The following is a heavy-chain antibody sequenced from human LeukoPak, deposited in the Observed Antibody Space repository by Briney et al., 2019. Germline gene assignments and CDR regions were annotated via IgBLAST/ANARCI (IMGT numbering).Heavy chain of an antibody. CDR1: GFTVSSNY. Sequence: GGSLRLSCAASGFTVSSNYMSWVRQAPGKGLELVSVIYSGGSTYYADSVKGRFTISRDNSKNTLYLQMNSLRAEDTAVYYCDYYDSSGSNDYWGQGTLVTVSS. J-gene: IGHJ4*02. CDR2: IYSGGST. D-gene: IGHD3-22*01. V-gene: IGHV3-66*01. CDR3: DYYDSSGSNDY.